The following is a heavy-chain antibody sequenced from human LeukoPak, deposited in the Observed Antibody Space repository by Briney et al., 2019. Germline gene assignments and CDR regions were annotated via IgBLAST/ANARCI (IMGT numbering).Heavy chain of an antibody. CDR1: GGTFSSYA. Sequence: ASVKVSCKASGGTFSSYAISWVRQAPGQGLEWMGIINPSGGSTSYAQKFQGRVTMTRDMSTSTVYMELSSLRSEDTAVYYCARVYSYGGVNWFDPWGQGTLVTVSS. J-gene: IGHJ5*02. CDR3: ARVYSYGGVNWFDP. D-gene: IGHD5-18*01. CDR2: INPSGGST. V-gene: IGHV1-46*01.